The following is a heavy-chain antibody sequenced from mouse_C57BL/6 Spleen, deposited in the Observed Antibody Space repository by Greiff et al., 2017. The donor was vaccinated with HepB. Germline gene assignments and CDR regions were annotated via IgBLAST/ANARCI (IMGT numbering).Heavy chain of an antibody. CDR2: ISSGGDYI. CDR3: TRDRGITTRSWYFDV. D-gene: IGHD2-4*01. Sequence: EVQVVESGEGLVKPGGSLKLSCAASGFTFSSYAMSWVRQTPEKRLEWVAYISSGGDYIYYADTVKGRFTISRDNARNTLYLQMSSLKSEDTAMYYCTRDRGITTRSWYFDVWGTGTTVTVSS. CDR1: GFTFSSYA. J-gene: IGHJ1*03. V-gene: IGHV5-9-1*02.